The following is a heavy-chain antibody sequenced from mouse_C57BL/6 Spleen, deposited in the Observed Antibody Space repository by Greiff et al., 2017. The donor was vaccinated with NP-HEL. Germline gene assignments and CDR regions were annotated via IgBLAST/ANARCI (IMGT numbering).Heavy chain of an antibody. V-gene: IGHV8-8*01. D-gene: IGHD1-1*01. J-gene: IGHJ1*03. CDR3: ARIDPYYGSSYRYFDV. Sequence: QVTLKESGPGILQPSQTLSLTCSFSGFSLSTFGMGVGWIRQPSGKGLEWLAHIWWDDDKYYNPALKSQLTISKDTSKNQVFLKIANVDTADTATYYCARIDPYYGSSYRYFDVWGTGTTVTVSS. CDR1: GFSLSTFGMG. CDR2: IWWDDDK.